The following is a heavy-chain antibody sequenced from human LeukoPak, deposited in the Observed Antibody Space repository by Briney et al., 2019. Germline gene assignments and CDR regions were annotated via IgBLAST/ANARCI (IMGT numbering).Heavy chain of an antibody. CDR2: ISSSGSTI. CDR3: ARGHDYSDY. Sequence: GGSLRLSCAASGFTFSSYSMNWVRQAPGKGLEWVSSISSSGSTIYYADSVKGRFTISRDNAKNSLYLQMNSLRAEDTAVYYCARGHDYSDYWGQGTLVTVSS. V-gene: IGHV3-48*04. CDR1: GFTFSSYS. J-gene: IGHJ4*02.